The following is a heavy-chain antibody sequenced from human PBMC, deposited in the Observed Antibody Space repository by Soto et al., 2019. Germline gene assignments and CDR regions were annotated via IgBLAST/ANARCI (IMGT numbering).Heavy chain of an antibody. D-gene: IGHD6-13*01. CDR1: GASMNCYH. J-gene: IGHJ5*02. V-gene: IGHV4-4*07. CDR2: IHSSGST. CDR3: ARDQGVAAASITWFDP. Sequence: QVQLQASGPGLVKPSETLSLTCTVSGASMNCYHWCWIRQPAGKGLEWIGHIHSSGSTNYNPSLKGRVPMSVDTSNNQFSLRLMSLTAADTAVYYCARDQGVAAASITWFDPWGQGSLVTVSS.